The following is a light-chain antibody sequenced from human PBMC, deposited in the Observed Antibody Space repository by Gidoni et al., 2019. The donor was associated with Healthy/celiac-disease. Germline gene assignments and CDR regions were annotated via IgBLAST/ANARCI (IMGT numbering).Light chain of an antibody. CDR3: AAWDDSLNGRYV. CDR2: SNN. Sequence: QSVLTHPPSASATPGQRVTISCSGSSSNIGSNTVNWYQQLPGTAPKLLIYSNNHRPSGVPDRFSGSKSGTSASLAISGLQAEDEADDYCAAWDDSLNGRYVFGTGTKVTVL. J-gene: IGLJ1*01. CDR1: SSNIGSNT. V-gene: IGLV1-44*01.